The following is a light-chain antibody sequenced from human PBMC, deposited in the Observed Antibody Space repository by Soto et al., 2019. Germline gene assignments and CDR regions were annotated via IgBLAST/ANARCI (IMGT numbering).Light chain of an antibody. CDR3: QCYDSSLTVL. CDR1: GSTFGAGYD. Sequence: QSVLTQPPSVSGAPGQRVTISCTVSGSTFGAGYDVHWYQQVPGTAPKLLISYNTNRPSGVPDRFSGSKSGTSASLTISGLQPEDEADYYCQCYDSSLTVLFGGGTKLTVL. V-gene: IGLV1-40*01. CDR2: YNT. J-gene: IGLJ2*01.